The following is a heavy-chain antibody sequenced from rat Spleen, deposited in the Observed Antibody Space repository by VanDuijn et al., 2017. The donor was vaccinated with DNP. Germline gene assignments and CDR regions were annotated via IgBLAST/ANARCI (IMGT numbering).Heavy chain of an antibody. D-gene: IGHD1-6*01. Sequence: VQLKESGPVLVQASETLSLTCTVSGFSLTNYGVIWVRQSPGKGLEWMGIIWGHGNTDYNSALKSRLSISRDTSKSQVFLKMNSLQTEDTGTYYCARLMYTTDYVMDAWGQGVMVTVSS. CDR2: IWGHGNT. V-gene: IGHV2S75*01. CDR1: GFSLTNYG. CDR3: ARLMYTTDYVMDA. J-gene: IGHJ2*01.